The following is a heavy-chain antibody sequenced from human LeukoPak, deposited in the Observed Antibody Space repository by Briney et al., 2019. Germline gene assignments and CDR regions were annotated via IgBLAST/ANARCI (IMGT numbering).Heavy chain of an antibody. V-gene: IGHV4-59*01. J-gene: IGHJ5*02. CDR1: GGSISSYY. CDR3: ARSMYYDSSGYHT. D-gene: IGHD3-22*01. CDR2: IYYSGST. Sequence: SETLSLTCTVSGGSISSYYWSWIQQPPGKGLEWIGYIYYSGSTNYNPSLKSRVTISVDTSKNQFSLKLSSVTAADTAVYYCARSMYYDSSGYHTWGQGTLVTVSS.